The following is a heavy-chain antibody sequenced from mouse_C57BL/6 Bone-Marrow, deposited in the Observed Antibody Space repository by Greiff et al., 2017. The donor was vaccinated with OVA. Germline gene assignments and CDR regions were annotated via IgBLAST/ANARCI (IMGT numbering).Heavy chain of an antibody. CDR1: GYTFTDYE. D-gene: IGHD2-1*01. CDR2: IDPETGGT. J-gene: IGHJ2*01. CDR3: TSAYGNYWDFDY. Sequence: QVQLQQSGAELVRPGASVTLSCKASGYTFTDYEMHWVKQTPVHGLEWIGAIDPETGGTAYNQKFKGKAILTADKSSSTAYMELRSLTSEDSAVYYCTSAYGNYWDFDYWGQGTTLTVSS. V-gene: IGHV1-15*01.